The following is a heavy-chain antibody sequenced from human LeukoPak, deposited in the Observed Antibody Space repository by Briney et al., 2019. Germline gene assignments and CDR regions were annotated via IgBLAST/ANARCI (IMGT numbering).Heavy chain of an antibody. V-gene: IGHV3-9*01. D-gene: IGHD3-22*01. J-gene: IGHJ4*02. CDR1: GFTFDDYA. Sequence: PGGSLRLSCAASGFTFDDYAMHWVRQAPGKGLEWVSGISWNSGSIGYADSVKGRFTISRDNAKNSLYLQMNSLRAEDTALYYCAKGGAMIVVAVDYWGQGTLVTVSS. CDR3: AKGGAMIVVAVDY. CDR2: ISWNSGSI.